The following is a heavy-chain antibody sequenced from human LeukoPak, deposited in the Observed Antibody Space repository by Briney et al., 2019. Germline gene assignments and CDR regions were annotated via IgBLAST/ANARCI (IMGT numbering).Heavy chain of an antibody. D-gene: IGHD1-26*01. J-gene: IGHJ4*02. CDR2: IRYDGSNK. CDR3: ASKVGATGRSDY. CDR1: GFTFSSYG. Sequence: PGGSLRLSCAASGFTFSSYGMHWVRQAPGKGLERVAFIRYDGSNKYYADSVKGRFTISRDNSKNTLYLQMNSLRAEDTAVYYCASKVGATGRSDYWGQGTLVTVSS. V-gene: IGHV3-30*02.